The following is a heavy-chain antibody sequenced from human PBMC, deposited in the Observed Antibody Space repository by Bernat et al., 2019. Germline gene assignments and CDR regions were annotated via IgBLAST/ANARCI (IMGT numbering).Heavy chain of an antibody. D-gene: IGHD3-10*01. CDR2: IYYSGST. V-gene: IGHV4-59*08. CDR1: GGSISSYY. J-gene: IGHJ1*01. CDR3: AGHGAGGMVRGVIQH. Sequence: QVQLQESGPGLVKPSETLSLTCTVSGGSISSYYWSWIRQPPGKGLEWIGYIYYSGSTNYNPSIKSRVTISVDTSENQFSLKLCTVTAADTAVYYCAGHGAGGMVRGVIQHWGQGTLVTVSS.